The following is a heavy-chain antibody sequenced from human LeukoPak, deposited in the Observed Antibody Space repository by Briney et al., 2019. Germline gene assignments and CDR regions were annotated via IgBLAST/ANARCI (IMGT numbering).Heavy chain of an antibody. Sequence: SETLSLTCTVSGGSISSSSYYWGWIRQPPGKGLEWIGSIYYSGSTYYNPSLKSRVTISVDTSKNQFSLKLTSVTAADTAVYYCARVMGYCSGDRCNFDYWGQGTLVTVSS. CDR1: GGSISSSSYY. J-gene: IGHJ4*02. V-gene: IGHV4-39*01. CDR2: IYYSGST. D-gene: IGHD2-15*01. CDR3: ARVMGYCSGDRCNFDY.